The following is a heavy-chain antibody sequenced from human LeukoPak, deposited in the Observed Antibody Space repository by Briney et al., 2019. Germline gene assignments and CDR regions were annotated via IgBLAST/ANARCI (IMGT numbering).Heavy chain of an antibody. V-gene: IGHV3-23*01. CDR3: AKRGVVIRVILVGFHKEAYYFDS. J-gene: IGHJ4*02. D-gene: IGHD3-22*01. CDR2: ISDSGGRT. CDR1: GITLSNYG. Sequence: GGSLRLSCAVSGITLSNYGMSWVRQAPGKGLEWVAGISDSGGRTNYAASVKGRFTISRDNPKNTLYLQMNSLRAEDTAVYFCAKRGVVIRVILVGFHKEAYYFDSWGQGALVTVSS.